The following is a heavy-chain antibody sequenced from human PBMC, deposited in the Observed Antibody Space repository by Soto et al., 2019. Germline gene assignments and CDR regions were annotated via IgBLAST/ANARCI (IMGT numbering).Heavy chain of an antibody. CDR1: GFSLRTSGVG. CDR2: IYWNDDK. CDR3: AQRLGSRGSFDY. J-gene: IGHJ4*02. D-gene: IGHD6-25*01. Sequence: SGPTLVNPTQTLTLTCTFSGFSLRTSGVGVGWIRQPPGKAPEWLALIYWNDDKRYSPSLKSRLTITKDTSKNQVVLTMTDMDPVDTGTYYCAQRLGSRGSFDYCGQGPLVTVYS. V-gene: IGHV2-5*01.